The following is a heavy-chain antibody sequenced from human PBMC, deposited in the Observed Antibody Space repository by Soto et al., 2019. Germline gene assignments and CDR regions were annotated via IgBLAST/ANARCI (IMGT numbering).Heavy chain of an antibody. CDR2: INPNSGGT. CDR1: GYTFTCYY. CDR3: ARGSGYDSKIPFDY. J-gene: IGHJ4*02. D-gene: IGHD5-12*01. V-gene: IGHV1-2*04. Sequence: ASVKASCKASGYTFTCYYMHWVRQAPGQGLEWMGWINPNSGGTNYAQKFQGWVTMTRDTSISTAYMELSRLRSDDTAVYYCARGSGYDSKIPFDYWGQGTLVTVSS.